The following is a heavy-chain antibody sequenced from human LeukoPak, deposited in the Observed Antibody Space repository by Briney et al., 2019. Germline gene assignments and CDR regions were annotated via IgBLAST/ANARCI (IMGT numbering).Heavy chain of an antibody. Sequence: PGGSLRLSCAASGFTFSDYYMSWIRQAPGKGLEWVSYISSSGSTIYYADSVKGRFTISRDNAKNSLYLQMNSLRAEDTAVYYRARGSITMIVVVINFDYWGKGTLVTVSS. CDR3: ARGSITMIVVVINFDY. CDR1: GFTFSDYY. V-gene: IGHV3-11*04. CDR2: ISSSGSTI. J-gene: IGHJ4*02. D-gene: IGHD3-22*01.